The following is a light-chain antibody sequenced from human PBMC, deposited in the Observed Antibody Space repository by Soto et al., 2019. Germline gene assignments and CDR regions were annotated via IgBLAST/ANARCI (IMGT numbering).Light chain of an antibody. V-gene: IGLV1-44*01. J-gene: IGLJ2*01. Sequence: QSVLTQPPSASETPGQRVTISCSGSSSNIGNNPVNWYQQLPGTAPKLLIYSNNQRPSGVPDRFSGSKSGTSASLAISGLQSEDEADYYCTTWDDSLNLVGFGGGTKRTVL. CDR2: SNN. CDR1: SSNIGNNP. CDR3: TTWDDSLNLVG.